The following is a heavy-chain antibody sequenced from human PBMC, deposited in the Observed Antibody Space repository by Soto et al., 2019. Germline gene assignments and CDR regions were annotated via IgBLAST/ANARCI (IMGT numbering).Heavy chain of an antibody. CDR2: ISGSGGST. D-gene: IGHD1-26*01. CDR1: VFTFSSYA. J-gene: IGHJ4*02. Sequence: WWSLRLSCSASVFTFSSYAMSWVRQAPGKGLEWVSAISGSGGSTYYADSVKGRFTISRDNSKNTLYLQMNSLRAEDTAVYYCAKDSRRVGASHFDYWGQGTLVTVSS. V-gene: IGHV3-23*01. CDR3: AKDSRRVGASHFDY.